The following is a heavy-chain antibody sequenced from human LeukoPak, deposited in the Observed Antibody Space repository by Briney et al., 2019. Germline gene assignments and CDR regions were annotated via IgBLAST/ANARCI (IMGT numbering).Heavy chain of an antibody. CDR2: ISSNGGST. Sequence: GGSLRLSCAASGFTFSSYAMHWVRQAPGKGLEYVSSISSNGGSTYYANSVKGRFTISRDNSKNTLYLQMGSLRAEDMAVYYCARDARSGSGSYYLWFDYWGQGTLVTVSS. CDR3: ARDARSGSGSYYLWFDY. J-gene: IGHJ4*02. D-gene: IGHD1-26*01. V-gene: IGHV3-64*01. CDR1: GFTFSSYA.